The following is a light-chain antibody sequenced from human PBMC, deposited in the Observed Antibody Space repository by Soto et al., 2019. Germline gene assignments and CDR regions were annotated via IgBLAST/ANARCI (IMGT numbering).Light chain of an antibody. J-gene: IGLJ1*01. V-gene: IGLV2-14*03. CDR3: NSYTSNNTYV. Sequence: QSVLTQPASVSGSPGQAITISCSGTSSDVGAFNYVSWYQQHPGKAPKLMIYDVSNRPSGVSNRFSGSKSGTTASLTISGLRAEDEDDYYCNSYTSNNTYVFGTGTKVTVL. CDR1: SSDVGAFNY. CDR2: DVS.